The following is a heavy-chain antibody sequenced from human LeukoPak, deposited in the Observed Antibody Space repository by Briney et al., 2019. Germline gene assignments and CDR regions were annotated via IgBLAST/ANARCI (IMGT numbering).Heavy chain of an antibody. J-gene: IGHJ5*02. CDR2: ISAYNGNT. Sequence: ASVKVSCTASGYTFTSYGISWVRQAPGQGLEWMGWISAYNGNTNYAQKLQGRVTMTRDTSISTAYMELSRLRSDDTAVYYCARDDQADYGDYIHWFDPWGQGTLVTVSS. CDR3: ARDDQADYGDYIHWFDP. D-gene: IGHD4-17*01. CDR1: GYTFTSYG. V-gene: IGHV1-18*01.